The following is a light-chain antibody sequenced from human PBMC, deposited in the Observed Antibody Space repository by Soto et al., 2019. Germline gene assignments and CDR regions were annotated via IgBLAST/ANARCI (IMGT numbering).Light chain of an antibody. CDR1: SSDVGGYNF. V-gene: IGLV2-14*01. CDR2: EVT. J-gene: IGLJ1*01. CDR3: SSYTSSNTPYV. Sequence: QSALTQPASVSGSPGQSLTISCTGSSSDVGGYNFVSWYQHHPGKAPKLILYEVTTRPSGVSSRFSGSKSGNTASLTISGLQADDEANYYCSSYTSSNTPYVFGTGTKLTVL.